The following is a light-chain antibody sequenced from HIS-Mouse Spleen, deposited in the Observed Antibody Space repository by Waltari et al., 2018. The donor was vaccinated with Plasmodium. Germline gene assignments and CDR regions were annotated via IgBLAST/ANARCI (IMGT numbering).Light chain of an antibody. Sequence: QSALPQPRSVSGSPGQSVTISCTGTSSYVGGYNYFSWYQQHPGKAPKLMIYDVSKRPSGVPDRFSGSKSGNTASLTISGLQAEDEADYYCCSYAGSYTWVFGGGTKLTVL. V-gene: IGLV2-11*01. J-gene: IGLJ2*01. CDR2: DVS. CDR1: SSYVGGYNY. CDR3: CSYAGSYTWV.